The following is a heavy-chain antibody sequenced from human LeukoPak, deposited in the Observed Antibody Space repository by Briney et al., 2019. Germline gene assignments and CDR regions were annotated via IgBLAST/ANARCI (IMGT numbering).Heavy chain of an antibody. CDR2: IRYDGSNK. CDR1: GFTFSSYG. CDR3: ARGLEGYDSSGYRSYYFDY. Sequence: GGSLRLSCAASGFTFSSYGVHWVRQAPGKGLEWVAFIRYDGSNKYYADSVKGRFTNSRDNSKNTLYLQMNSLRAEDTAVYYCARGLEGYDSSGYRSYYFDYWGQGTLVTVSS. J-gene: IGHJ4*02. D-gene: IGHD3-22*01. V-gene: IGHV3-30*02.